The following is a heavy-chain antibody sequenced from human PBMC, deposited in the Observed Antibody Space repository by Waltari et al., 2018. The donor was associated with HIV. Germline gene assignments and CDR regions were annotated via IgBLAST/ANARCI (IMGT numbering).Heavy chain of an antibody. V-gene: IGHV3-33*01. CDR1: GFIFSNYD. D-gene: IGHD2-2*01. CDR2: MWYDGSVK. J-gene: IGHJ5*02. Sequence: QVRLVEAGGGVVQPGRSLRLSCATSGFIFSNYDINWVRQAPGKGLEWVAIMWYDGSVKIYADSVKGRFTISRDNSQNTAYLQMNTLRVDDTAIYYCARGGPSSTSWYMWFDPWGQGTLVTVSS. CDR3: ARGGPSSTSWYMWFDP.